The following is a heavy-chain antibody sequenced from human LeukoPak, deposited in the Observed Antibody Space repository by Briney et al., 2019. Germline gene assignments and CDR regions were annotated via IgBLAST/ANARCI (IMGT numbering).Heavy chain of an antibody. CDR1: GDSVSSNSAA. J-gene: IGHJ4*02. V-gene: IGHV6-1*01. CDR2: TYYRSKWYN. CDR3: ARDVTPQQPLFDY. D-gene: IGHD2-15*01. Sequence: SQTLSLTCAISGDSVSSNSAAWNWIRQSPPRGLEWLGRTYYRSKWYNDYAVSVKSRITINPDTSKNQFSLQLNSVTPEDTAVYYCARDVTPQQPLFDYWGQGTLVTVSS.